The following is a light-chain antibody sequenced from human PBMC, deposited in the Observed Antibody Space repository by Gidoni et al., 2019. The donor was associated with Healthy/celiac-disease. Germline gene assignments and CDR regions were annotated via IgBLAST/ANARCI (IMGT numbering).Light chain of an antibody. CDR1: QDISNY. V-gene: IGKV1-33*01. Sequence: DIQMTQSPSSLSASVGDRVTITCQASQDISNYLNWYQQKPGKAPKLLIYDASNLETGVPSRFSGSGSVTDFTFPISSLQPEDIATYYGQQYDNLPVTFGQGTKLEIK. J-gene: IGKJ2*01. CDR2: DAS. CDR3: QQYDNLPVT.